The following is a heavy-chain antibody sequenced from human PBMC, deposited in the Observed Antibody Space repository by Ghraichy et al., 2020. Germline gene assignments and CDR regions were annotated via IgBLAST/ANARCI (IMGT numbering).Heavy chain of an antibody. Sequence: GGSLRLSCTASGFSFSGSWMSWVRQAPGKGLEWVANINNDGKKTYYVDSLKGRFTISRDNAKNSLFLQISSLRVEDTAVYYCARDPNHGALDYWGQGTLVAVSS. D-gene: IGHD1-14*01. J-gene: IGHJ4*02. CDR2: INNDGKKT. V-gene: IGHV3-7*03. CDR1: GFSFSGSW. CDR3: ARDPNHGALDY.